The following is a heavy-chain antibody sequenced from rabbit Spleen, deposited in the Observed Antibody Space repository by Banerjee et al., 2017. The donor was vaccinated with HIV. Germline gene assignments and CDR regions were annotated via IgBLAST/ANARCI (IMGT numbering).Heavy chain of an antibody. CDR1: GFDFSRYG. J-gene: IGHJ4*01. CDR2: IYTGSGST. CDR3: ARAPSGSSDYFNL. D-gene: IGHD1-1*01. V-gene: IGHV1S47*01. Sequence: QEQLVETGGGLVQPGGSLTLSCKASGFDFSRYGMSWVRQAPGKGPEWSACIYTGSGSTYYASWAKGRFTITRSTSLNTVTLQLNSLTAADTATYFCARAPSGSSDYFNLWGPGTLVTVS.